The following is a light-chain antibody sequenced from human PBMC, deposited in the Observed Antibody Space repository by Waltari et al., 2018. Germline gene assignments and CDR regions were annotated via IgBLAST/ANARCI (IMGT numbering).Light chain of an antibody. V-gene: IGKV3-11*01. Sequence: EIVFTQSPAILSFSPGERATLSCRASQSVGTYLAWYQQRPGQSPRLLIYDASFRATGIPARFSGSGSETDFTLTISSLQPGDFAVYYCQQRRNWPLTFGGGTRVQI. J-gene: IGKJ4*01. CDR2: DAS. CDR3: QQRRNWPLT. CDR1: QSVGTY.